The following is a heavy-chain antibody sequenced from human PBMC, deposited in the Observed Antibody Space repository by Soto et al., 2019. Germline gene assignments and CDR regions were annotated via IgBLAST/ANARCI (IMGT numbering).Heavy chain of an antibody. Sequence: VQFVQSGAELKKPGSSVRVSCRASGGTIKTYTLSWVRQAPGQGLAWMGAFIPSFPAPNFAQRFKGRLTLTADESTNTGFMELSGLRPDDTALYFCATGEVVPSFPNWLDTWGQGTHVIVSS. CDR3: ATGEVVPSFPNWLDT. CDR2: FIPSFPAP. J-gene: IGHJ5*02. CDR1: GGTIKTYT. D-gene: IGHD2-21*01. V-gene: IGHV1-69*12.